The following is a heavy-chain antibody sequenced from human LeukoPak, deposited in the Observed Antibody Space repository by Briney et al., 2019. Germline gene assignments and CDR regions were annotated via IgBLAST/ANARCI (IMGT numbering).Heavy chain of an antibody. V-gene: IGHV3-33*01. J-gene: IGHJ4*02. D-gene: IGHD1-26*01. CDR2: IWYDGSNK. Sequence: PGGSLRLSCAASGFTFSSYGMHWVRQAPGKGLEWVAVIWYDGSNKYYADSVKGRFTISRDNSKNTLYLRMNSLRAEDTAVYYCARGTSGSSYFFNYWGQGTLVTVSS. CDR3: ARGTSGSSYFFNY. CDR1: GFTFSSYG.